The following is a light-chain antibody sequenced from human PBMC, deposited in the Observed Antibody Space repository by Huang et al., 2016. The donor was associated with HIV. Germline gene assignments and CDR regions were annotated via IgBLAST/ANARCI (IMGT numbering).Light chain of an antibody. V-gene: IGKV4-1*01. CDR3: QQYFDVPWT. Sequence: IVMTQSPDSLAVSLGETATINCKSSQRLLFRSNNKNYLAWYRQKPGQPPTLLMSWASTRGSGVPSRFSGGGSGTDFTLTISSLQAEDVAVYFCQQYFDVPWTFGRGTKVEIK. J-gene: IGKJ1*01. CDR1: QRLLFRSNNKNY. CDR2: WAS.